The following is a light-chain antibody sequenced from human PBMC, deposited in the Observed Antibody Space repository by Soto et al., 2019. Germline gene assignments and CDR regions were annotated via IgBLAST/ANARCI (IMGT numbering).Light chain of an antibody. V-gene: IGKV1-5*01. Sequence: DIQMTQSPSTLSASVGDRVTITCRASQSISSWLAWYQQKPGKAPKVLINDASSLESGVPSRFSGSGSGTEFTLTISSLQPEDFSTYYCHQYSSYWTFGQGTKVEIK. CDR2: DAS. J-gene: IGKJ1*01. CDR1: QSISSW. CDR3: HQYSSYWT.